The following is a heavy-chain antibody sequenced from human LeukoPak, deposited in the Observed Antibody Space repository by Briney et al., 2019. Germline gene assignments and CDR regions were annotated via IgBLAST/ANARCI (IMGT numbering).Heavy chain of an antibody. D-gene: IGHD2/OR15-2a*01. V-gene: IGHV5-51*01. J-gene: IGHJ4*02. CDR3: ARVMTTLTGFDF. CDR2: IYPGDSDT. Sequence: GESLKISCNGSGYTFTTYWIGWVRQMPGKGLEWMGIIYPGDSDTRYSPSFQGQVTISADKSITTAYLQWSSRKASDTAMYYCARVMTTLTGFDFWGQGTLVTVSS. CDR1: GYTFTTYW.